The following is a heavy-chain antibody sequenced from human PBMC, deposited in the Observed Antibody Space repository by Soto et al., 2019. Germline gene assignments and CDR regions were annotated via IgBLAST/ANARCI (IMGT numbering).Heavy chain of an antibody. V-gene: IGHV4-31*03. CDR2: IFHTGNT. Sequence: QVQLEESGPGLVKPSQTLSLTCTVSGGSIRNSGYYGTWIRQFPGKGLEWIGYIFHTGNTYYNPSLRSRLSISVDTSKNQFSLRLSSVTAADTAVYYCATCGHTYRNAFDIWGQGTLVTVSS. J-gene: IGHJ3*02. CDR3: ATCGHTYRNAFDI. D-gene: IGHD5-18*01. CDR1: GGSIRNSGYY.